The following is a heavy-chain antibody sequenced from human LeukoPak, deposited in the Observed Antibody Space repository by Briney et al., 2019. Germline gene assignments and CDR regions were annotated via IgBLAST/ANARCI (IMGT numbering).Heavy chain of an antibody. J-gene: IGHJ4*02. V-gene: IGHV4-59*01. CDR1: GGSISSYY. Sequence: SETLSLTCTVSGGSISSYYWSWIRQPPGKGLEWIGYIYYSGSTNYNPSLKSRVTISVDTSKNQFSLKLSSVTAADTAVYYCAGASVVVTAIGSAPLDYWGQGTLVTVSS. D-gene: IGHD2-21*02. CDR2: IYYSGST. CDR3: AGASVVVTAIGSAPLDY.